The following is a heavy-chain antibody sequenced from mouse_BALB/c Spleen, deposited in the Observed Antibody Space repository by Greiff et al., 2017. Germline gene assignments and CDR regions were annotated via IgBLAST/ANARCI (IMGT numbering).Heavy chain of an antibody. V-gene: IGHV2-2*02. CDR1: GFSLTSYG. CDR3: ARYYGSISWYFDV. J-gene: IGHJ1*01. CDR2: IWSGGST. Sequence: VQLVESGPGLVQPSQSLSITCTVSGFSLTSYGVHWVRQSPGKGLEWLGVIWSGGSTDYNAAFISRLSISKDNSKSQVFFKMNSLQANDTAIYYCARYYGSISWYFDVWGAGTTVTVSS. D-gene: IGHD1-1*01.